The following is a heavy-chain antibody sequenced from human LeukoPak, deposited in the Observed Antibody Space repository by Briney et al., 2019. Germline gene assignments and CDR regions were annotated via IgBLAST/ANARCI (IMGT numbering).Heavy chain of an antibody. CDR3: AKGAGYSSGRNDY. J-gene: IGHJ4*02. D-gene: IGHD6-19*01. CDR1: GFTFNSYA. CDR2: VSGSGGTT. V-gene: IGHV3-23*01. Sequence: GGSLRLSCAVSGFTFNSYAMSWVRQAPGKGLEWVSAVSGSGGTTWYADSVKGRFTISRDNSKNTLYLQMNSLRVDDTAVYYCAKGAGYSSGRNDYWGQGALVTVSS.